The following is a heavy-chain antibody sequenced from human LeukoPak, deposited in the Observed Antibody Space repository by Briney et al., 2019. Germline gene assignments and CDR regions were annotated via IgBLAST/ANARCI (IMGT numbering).Heavy chain of an antibody. CDR2: ITSSRTSI. Sequence: GGSLRLSCAASGFTFYSYTMNWVRQAPGKGLEWVSSITSSRTSISYADSVKGRFTISRDNAKNSLSLQMNSLRAEDTAVYYCARDFGRTSDWQPRLYYGMDVWGQGTTVTVSS. V-gene: IGHV3-21*01. CDR1: GFTFYSYT. J-gene: IGHJ6*02. CDR3: ARDFGRTSDWQPRLYYGMDV. D-gene: IGHD2-2*01.